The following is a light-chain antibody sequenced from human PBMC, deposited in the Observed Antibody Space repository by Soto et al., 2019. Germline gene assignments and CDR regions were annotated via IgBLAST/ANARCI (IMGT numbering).Light chain of an antibody. CDR3: QKFSAVPT. CDR2: AAS. Sequence: DIQMTQSPSSLSASVGDRVTITCRASQAIYNYLAWYQQKPGKVPTLLISAASTLQSGVPSRFSGSGSGTDFTLTISSLQPEDVGTYYCQKFSAVPTFGGGPKVEI. J-gene: IGKJ4*01. CDR1: QAIYNY. V-gene: IGKV1-27*01.